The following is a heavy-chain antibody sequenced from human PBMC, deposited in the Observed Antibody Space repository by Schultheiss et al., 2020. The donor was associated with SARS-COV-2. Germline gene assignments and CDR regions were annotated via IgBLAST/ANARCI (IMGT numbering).Heavy chain of an antibody. J-gene: IGHJ5*02. V-gene: IGHV3-33*01. CDR3: AREYSGYDSRFDP. Sequence: GGSLRLSCAASGFTFSSYGMHWVRQAPGKGLEWVAVIWYYGSNKYYADSVKGRFTISRDNSKNTLYLQMNSLRAEDTAVYYCAREYSGYDSRFDPWGQGTLVTVSS. D-gene: IGHD5-12*01. CDR1: GFTFSSYG. CDR2: IWYYGSNK.